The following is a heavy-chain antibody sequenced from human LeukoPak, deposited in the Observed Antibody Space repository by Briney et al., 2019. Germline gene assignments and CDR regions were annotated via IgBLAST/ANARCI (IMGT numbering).Heavy chain of an antibody. CDR2: INPNSGGT. Sequence: ASVKVSCKASGYTFTGYYMHWVRQAPGQGLEWKGWINPNSGGTNYAQKFQGWVTMTRDTSISTAYMELSRLRSDDTAVYYCARAYGSGLRYYFDYWGQGTLVTVSS. J-gene: IGHJ4*02. CDR3: ARAYGSGLRYYFDY. CDR1: GYTFTGYY. V-gene: IGHV1-2*04. D-gene: IGHD3-10*01.